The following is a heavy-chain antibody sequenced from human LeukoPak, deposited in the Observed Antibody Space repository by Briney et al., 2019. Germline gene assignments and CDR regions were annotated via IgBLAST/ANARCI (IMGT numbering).Heavy chain of an antibody. CDR2: IFHSGGT. Sequence: SETLSLTCTVSGDSISDSTYYWGWVRQSPGKGLDWIGSIFHSGGTYYNPSFKSRVSISVDSSDKQFSLNLKFVTAADTAVYFCARGRGYSFAFDPWGQGTLVTVSS. CDR1: GDSISDSTYY. V-gene: IGHV4-39*07. J-gene: IGHJ5*02. CDR3: ARGRGYSFAFDP. D-gene: IGHD5-18*01.